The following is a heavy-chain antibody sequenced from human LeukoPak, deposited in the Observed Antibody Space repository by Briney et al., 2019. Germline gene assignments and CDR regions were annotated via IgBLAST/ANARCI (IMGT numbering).Heavy chain of an antibody. V-gene: IGHV3-23*01. Sequence: PGGSLRLSCAASGFTFSSYAISWVRQAPGKGLEWVSAISGSGGSTYYADSVKGRFTISRDNSKDTLYLQMNSLRAEDTAVYYCAKESGRLRDYFDYWGQGTLVTVSS. CDR1: GFTFSSYA. J-gene: IGHJ4*02. CDR3: AKESGRLRDYFDY. D-gene: IGHD2-15*01. CDR2: ISGSGGST.